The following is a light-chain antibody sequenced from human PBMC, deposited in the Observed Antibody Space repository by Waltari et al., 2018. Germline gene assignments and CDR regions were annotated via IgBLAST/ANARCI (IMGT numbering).Light chain of an antibody. CDR3: SSYTSSSTVV. J-gene: IGLJ2*01. CDR1: SSDVGGYNY. CDR2: DVS. Sequence: QSALTQPASVSGSPGQSLTISCPGTSSDVGGYNYVPWYQQHPGKAPKLMIYDVSNRPSGVSNRFSGSKSGNTASLTISGLQAEDEADYYCSSYTSSSTVVFGGGTKLTVL. V-gene: IGLV2-14*03.